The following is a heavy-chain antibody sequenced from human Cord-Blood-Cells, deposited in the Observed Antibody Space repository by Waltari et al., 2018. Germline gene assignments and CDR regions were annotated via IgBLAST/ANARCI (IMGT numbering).Heavy chain of an antibody. CDR3: ARQYYDSSGYYPFDY. V-gene: IGHV4-39*01. J-gene: IGHJ4*02. Sequence: QLQLQESGPGLVKPSETLSLTCTVSGGSISSSSYYWGWIRQPPGKGLEWIGSSYYSGSTYYNPSLKSRVTISVDTSKNQVSLKLSSVTAADTAVYYCARQYYDSSGYYPFDYWGQGTLVTVSS. CDR1: GGSISSSSYY. D-gene: IGHD3-22*01. CDR2: SYYSGST.